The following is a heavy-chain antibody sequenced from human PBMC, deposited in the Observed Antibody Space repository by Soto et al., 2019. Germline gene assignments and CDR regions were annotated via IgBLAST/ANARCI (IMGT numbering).Heavy chain of an antibody. J-gene: IGHJ6*02. D-gene: IGHD3-16*01. CDR2: IYYSGST. V-gene: IGHV4-59*01. CDR3: ARDLVFDGVDAQYYYYGMDV. CDR1: GGSISSYY. Sequence: QVQLQESGPGLVKPSETLSLTCTVSGGSISSYYWSWIRQPPGKGLEWIGYIYYSGSTNYNPSLKSRVTISVDTSKNQFSLKLSSVTAADTAVYYCARDLVFDGVDAQYYYYGMDVWGQGTTVTVSS.